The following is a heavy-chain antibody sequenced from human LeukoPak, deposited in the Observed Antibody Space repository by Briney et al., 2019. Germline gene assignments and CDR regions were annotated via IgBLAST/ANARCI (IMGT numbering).Heavy chain of an antibody. CDR2: IYYSGST. Sequence: SETLTLTCTVSSGSISSYYWSWMRQPPGKGLEWIGYIYYSGSTNYNPSLKSRVTISVDTSKNQFSLKLSSVTAADTAVYYCARVVSSWYYPFDIWGQGTMVSVSS. V-gene: IGHV4-59*01. D-gene: IGHD6-13*01. J-gene: IGHJ3*02. CDR3: ARVVSSWYYPFDI. CDR1: SGSISSYY.